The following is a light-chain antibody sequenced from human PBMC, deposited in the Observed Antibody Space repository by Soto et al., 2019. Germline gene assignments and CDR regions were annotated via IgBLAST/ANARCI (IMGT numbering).Light chain of an antibody. CDR1: QSINTW. V-gene: IGKV1-5*03. Sequence: DIQMTQSPSTLSGSVGDRVTITCRASQSINTWLAWYQQKPGKAPKLLIYKASSLESGVPSRFSGSGSGTDFTLTISSLQPEDFATYYCQQYNTYSTFGQGTRREIK. J-gene: IGKJ5*01. CDR3: QQYNTYST. CDR2: KAS.